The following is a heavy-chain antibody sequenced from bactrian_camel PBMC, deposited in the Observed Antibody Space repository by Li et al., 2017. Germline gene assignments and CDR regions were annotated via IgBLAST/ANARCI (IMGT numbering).Heavy chain of an antibody. Sequence: HVQLVESGGGSVQPGGSLRLSCTSEYIDGTHCVGWFRQAPGKEREAVAILRRDGSTTYTDSVKGRFTISKDNAKNTLYLQMNSLKPEDTAMYYCGLDPRYYGCNYYDFDYRGKGTQVTVS. D-gene: IGHD3*01. V-gene: IGHV3S53*01. CDR2: LRRDGST. CDR1: EYIDGTHC. J-gene: IGHJ7*01.